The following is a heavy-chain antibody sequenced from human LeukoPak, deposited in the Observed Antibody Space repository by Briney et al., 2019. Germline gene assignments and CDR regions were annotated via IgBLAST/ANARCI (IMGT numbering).Heavy chain of an antibody. J-gene: IGHJ4*02. D-gene: IGHD2-2*02. CDR3: ARDNSYTTNLESYDY. V-gene: IGHV1-18*01. CDR1: GYTFTSYG. Sequence: ASVKVSYKASGYTFTSYGISWVRQAPGQGLEWMGWISAYNGNTNYAQKLQGRVTMTTDTSTSTAYMELRSLGAEDTAVYYCARDNSYTTNLESYDYWGQGTLVTVSS. CDR2: ISAYNGNT.